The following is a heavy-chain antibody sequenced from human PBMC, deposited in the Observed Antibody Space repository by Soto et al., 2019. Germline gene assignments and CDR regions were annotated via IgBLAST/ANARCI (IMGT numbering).Heavy chain of an antibody. Sequence: SETLSLTCTVSGGSISSGGYYWSWIRQHPGKGLEWIGYIYYSGSTYYNPSLKSRVTISVDTSKNQFSLKLSSVTAADTAVYYCARGFAGDYYFDYWGQGTLVTVSS. CDR1: GGSISSGGYY. CDR3: ARGFAGDYYFDY. J-gene: IGHJ4*02. CDR2: IYYSGST. D-gene: IGHD7-27*01. V-gene: IGHV4-31*03.